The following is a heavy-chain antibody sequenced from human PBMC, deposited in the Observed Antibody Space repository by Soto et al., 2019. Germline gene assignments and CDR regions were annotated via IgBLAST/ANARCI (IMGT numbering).Heavy chain of an antibody. J-gene: IGHJ6*02. CDR2: ISAYNDNT. D-gene: IGHD1-26*01. CDR1: GFTFTSYA. Sequence: ASVKVSCKASGFTFTSYAISWVRQAPGQGLEWMGWISAYNDNTNYAQKLQGRVTMTTDTSTSTAYMELRSLRSDDTAVYYCARPRVLGPTGYYYGLDVWGQGTTVTVSS. V-gene: IGHV1-18*01. CDR3: ARPRVLGPTGYYYGLDV.